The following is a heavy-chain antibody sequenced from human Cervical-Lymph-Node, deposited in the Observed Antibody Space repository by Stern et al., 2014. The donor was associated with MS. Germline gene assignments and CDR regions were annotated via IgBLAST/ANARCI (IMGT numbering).Heavy chain of an antibody. D-gene: IGHD3-10*02. CDR1: GYTFTDYG. V-gene: IGHV1-3*01. CDR3: ARDLSFGYYVRVGY. J-gene: IGHJ4*02. CDR2: INAGNGNT. Sequence: QVQLMQFGAEVKKPGASVKAFCKVSGYTFTDYGIHWVRQAPGQRLEWMGWINAGNGNTEYSQKFQGRVTITRDTTASTAYMELSRLRSEDTAVYYCARDLSFGYYVRVGYWGQGTLVAVSS.